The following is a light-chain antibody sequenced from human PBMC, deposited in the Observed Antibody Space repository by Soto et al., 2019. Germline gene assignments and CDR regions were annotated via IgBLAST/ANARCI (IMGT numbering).Light chain of an antibody. Sequence: QSVLTQPPSASGTPGQSITISCSGSSSNIGNNYGYWYQQLPGTAPKLLIYRNNQRPSGVPDRFSGSKSGTSASLAISGLRSEDEAYYYCAAWEDSLSGPVFGGGTKVTVL. CDR2: RNN. CDR3: AAWEDSLSGPV. J-gene: IGLJ2*01. CDR1: SSNIGNNY. V-gene: IGLV1-47*01.